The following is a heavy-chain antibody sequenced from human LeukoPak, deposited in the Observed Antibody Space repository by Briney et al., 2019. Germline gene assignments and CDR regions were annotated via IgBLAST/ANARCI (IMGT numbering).Heavy chain of an antibody. CDR1: GGSFSGYY. D-gene: IGHD2-8*01. Sequence: SETLSLTCAVYGGSFSGYYWSWIRQPPGKGLEWIGEINHSGSTNYNPSLKSRLTISVDTSKNQFSLKLTSVTAADTAVYYCAREWSAFDTWGQGTMVTVSS. CDR2: INHSGST. V-gene: IGHV4-34*01. J-gene: IGHJ3*02. CDR3: AREWSAFDT.